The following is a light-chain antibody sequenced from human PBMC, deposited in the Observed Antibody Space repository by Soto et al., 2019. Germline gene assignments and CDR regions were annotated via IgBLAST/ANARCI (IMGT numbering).Light chain of an antibody. Sequence: DIQMTQSPSSLSASIGDRVTITCRASQSIGTHLNWYQQKPGKAPKLLIYAASSLQSGVPSRFSGSGSGTDFTLTINSLQPEDFATYYCQQSSSSPSTFGGGTKVEIK. CDR2: AAS. CDR1: QSIGTH. V-gene: IGKV1-39*01. CDR3: QQSSSSPST. J-gene: IGKJ4*01.